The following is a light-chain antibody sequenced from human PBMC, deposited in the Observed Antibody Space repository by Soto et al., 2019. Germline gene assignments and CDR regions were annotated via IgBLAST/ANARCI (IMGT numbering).Light chain of an antibody. CDR2: AAS. CDR3: QKSYSPPWT. V-gene: IGKV1-39*01. CDR1: QSISRY. Sequence: DIQMTESPSSLSASVGDRVTITCRASQSISRYLNWNKQKPGKAPKLLIYAASILQSGVPSRFSGSESGTDFTLTISRLQPEGFGTYSWQKSYSPPWTFRQATKVEI. J-gene: IGKJ1*01.